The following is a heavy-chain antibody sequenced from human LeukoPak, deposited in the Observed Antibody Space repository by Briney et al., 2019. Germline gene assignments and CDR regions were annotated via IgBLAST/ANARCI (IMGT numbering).Heavy chain of an antibody. Sequence: GGSLRLSCAASGFTVSSNYMSWVRQAPGKGLEWVSVIYSGGSTYYADSVKGRFTISRDNSKNTLYLQMNSLRAEDTAVYYCAREEPRPYAFDIWGQGTMVTVSS. CDR3: AREEPRPYAFDI. V-gene: IGHV3-66*01. J-gene: IGHJ3*02. CDR1: GFTVSSNY. CDR2: IYSGGST. D-gene: IGHD1-14*01.